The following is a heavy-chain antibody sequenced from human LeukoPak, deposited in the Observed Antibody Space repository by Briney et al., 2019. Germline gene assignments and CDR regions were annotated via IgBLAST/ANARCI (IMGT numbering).Heavy chain of an antibody. CDR2: ISGSGGTT. CDR3: AKEGVGVIAVAGIFDY. V-gene: IGHV3-23*01. Sequence: GGSLRLSCAASGFTFNSYAMSWVRQAPGKGLGWVSTISGSGGTTYYADSVKGRFTISRDNSKNTLFLQMNSLRAEDTAVYYCAKEGVGVIAVAGIFDYWGQGTLVTVSS. D-gene: IGHD6-19*01. CDR1: GFTFNSYA. J-gene: IGHJ4*02.